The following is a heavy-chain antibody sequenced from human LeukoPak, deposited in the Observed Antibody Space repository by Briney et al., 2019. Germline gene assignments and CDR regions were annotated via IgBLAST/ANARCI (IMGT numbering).Heavy chain of an antibody. CDR1: GGSFSGYY. Sequence: NPSETLSLTCAVYGGSFSGYYWSWIRQPPGKGLEWIGEINHSGSTNYNPSLKSRVTISVDTSKNQFSLKLSSVTAADTAVYYCASSEYSSSSPDYWGQGTLVTVSS. D-gene: IGHD6-6*01. CDR3: ASSEYSSSSPDY. CDR2: INHSGST. V-gene: IGHV4-34*01. J-gene: IGHJ4*02.